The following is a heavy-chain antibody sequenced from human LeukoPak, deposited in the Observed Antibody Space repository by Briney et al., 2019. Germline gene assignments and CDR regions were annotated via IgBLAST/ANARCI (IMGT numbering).Heavy chain of an antibody. J-gene: IGHJ1*01. V-gene: IGHV3-74*01. D-gene: IGHD3-22*01. CDR2: IKSDGKT. CDR1: VVTFSSYC. Sequence: GGSLRLSCAASVVTFSSYCMHCVRQAPGKGLGWVSRIKSDGKTNYADSVKGRFTISRHNAKNTLSLRMNRLRAEDTGVYYCARAPSEIGGYYPEYFRHWGEGTLVTVS. CDR3: ARAPSEIGGYYPEYFRH.